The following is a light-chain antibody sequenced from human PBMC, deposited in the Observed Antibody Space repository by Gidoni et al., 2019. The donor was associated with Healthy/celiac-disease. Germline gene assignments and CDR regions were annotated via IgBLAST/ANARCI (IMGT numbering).Light chain of an antibody. CDR3: QQYDNLPLT. Sequence: DIQMTPSPSSLSESVGDRVPITCQASQDISNYLNLYQQKPGKAPKRLIYDASNLETGVPSMFSGSGSGTDFTFTISSLQPEDIATYYCQQYDNLPLTFXGXTKVEIK. CDR1: QDISNY. CDR2: DAS. V-gene: IGKV1-33*01. J-gene: IGKJ4*01.